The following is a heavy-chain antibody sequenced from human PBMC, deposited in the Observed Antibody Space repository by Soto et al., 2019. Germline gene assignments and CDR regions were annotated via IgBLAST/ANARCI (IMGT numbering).Heavy chain of an antibody. D-gene: IGHD2-2*01. CDR3: ARDPQLVPAYYYYGMDV. Sequence: QVQLVQSGAELKKPGASVKVSCKASGYIFTSYGISWVRQAPGQGLEWMGWISGYNGNTNYAQKFQGRVTVTIDTSTSTAYMELRSLRPDDTAVFYCARDPQLVPAYYYYGMDVWGQGTTVTVSS. V-gene: IGHV1-18*01. J-gene: IGHJ6*02. CDR2: ISGYNGNT. CDR1: GYIFTSYG.